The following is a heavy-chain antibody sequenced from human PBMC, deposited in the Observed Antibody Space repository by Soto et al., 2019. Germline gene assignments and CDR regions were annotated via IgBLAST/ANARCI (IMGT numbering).Heavy chain of an antibody. J-gene: IGHJ6*02. Sequence: SVKVSCKASGGTFSSYAISWVRQAPGQGLEWMGGIIPIFGTANYAQKFQGRVTITADESTSTAYMELSSLRPEDTAVYYCARYYYDSSGYYRDYYYYYGMDVWGQGTTVTVSS. CDR1: GGTFSSYA. CDR3: ARYYYDSSGYYRDYYYYYGMDV. CDR2: IIPIFGTA. V-gene: IGHV1-69*13. D-gene: IGHD3-22*01.